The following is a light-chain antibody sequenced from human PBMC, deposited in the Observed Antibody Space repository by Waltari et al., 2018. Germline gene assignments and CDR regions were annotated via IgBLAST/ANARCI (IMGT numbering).Light chain of an antibody. Sequence: CRSSQSVSVNLAWSQQTPGQAPRLLIYSASTRATGIPARFSGSGSETEFTLTISSLESEDFAVYYGQQSHNWPPLTFGGGTKVEIK. V-gene: IGKV3-15*01. CDR2: SAS. J-gene: IGKJ4*01. CDR1: QSVSVN. CDR3: QQSHNWPPLT.